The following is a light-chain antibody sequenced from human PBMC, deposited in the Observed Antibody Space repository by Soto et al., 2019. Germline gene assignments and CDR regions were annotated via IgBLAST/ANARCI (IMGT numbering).Light chain of an antibody. V-gene: IGKV3D-20*02. CDR2: RTS. Sequence: EIVLTQSPGTLSLSPGERATLSGRASQSVSSSYLAWYQQKPGQAPRLLIYRTSNRATGIPDRFSGSGSGTEFTLTISSLEPEDFAVYYCQQRSNWPPTFGQGTKVDIK. CDR1: QSVSSSY. J-gene: IGKJ1*01. CDR3: QQRSNWPPT.